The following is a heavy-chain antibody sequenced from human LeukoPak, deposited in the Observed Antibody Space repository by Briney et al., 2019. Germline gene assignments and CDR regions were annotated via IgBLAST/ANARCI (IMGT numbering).Heavy chain of an antibody. CDR2: IVVGSGNT. CDR1: GFTFTSSA. D-gene: IGHD3-22*01. V-gene: IGHV1-58*01. CDR3: AAEAAYYYDSRDAFDV. J-gene: IGHJ3*01. Sequence: ASVKVSCKASGFTFTSSAVQWVRQARGQRLEWIGWIVVGSGNTNYAQKFQERVTITRHMSTSLVYMELSSLRSEDTAVYYCAAEAAYYYDSRDAFDVWGQGTMVTVSS.